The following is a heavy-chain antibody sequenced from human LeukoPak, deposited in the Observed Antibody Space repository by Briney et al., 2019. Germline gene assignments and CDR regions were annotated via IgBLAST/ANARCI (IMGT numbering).Heavy chain of an antibody. Sequence: ASVKVSCKASGYTFTSYGISWVRQAPGQGLEWMGWISTYNGNTKYAQNLQGRVTMTTDTSTSTAYMELRTLRSDDTAVYYCARGFPPRRNYDTRGYYSYHFDYWGQGTLVIVSS. D-gene: IGHD3-22*01. J-gene: IGHJ4*02. CDR1: GYTFTSYG. CDR2: ISTYNGNT. V-gene: IGHV1-18*01. CDR3: ARGFPPRRNYDTRGYYSYHFDY.